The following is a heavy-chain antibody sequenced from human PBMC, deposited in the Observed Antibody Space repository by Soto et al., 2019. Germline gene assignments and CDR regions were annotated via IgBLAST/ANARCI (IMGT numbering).Heavy chain of an antibody. V-gene: IGHV4-34*01. CDR3: ARGIGYCSSINCYSSRRLRFDS. J-gene: IGHJ4*02. Sequence: SETLSLTCAVYGGSFSGYYWTWIRQSPEKGLEWIGEVNHSGTTYYNPSLKTRVTISVHTPKNQFSLKMSSVTAADTAVDYCARGIGYCSSINCYSSRRLRFDSWGQGTLVTVSS. CDR2: VNHSGTT. CDR1: GGSFSGYY. D-gene: IGHD2-2*01.